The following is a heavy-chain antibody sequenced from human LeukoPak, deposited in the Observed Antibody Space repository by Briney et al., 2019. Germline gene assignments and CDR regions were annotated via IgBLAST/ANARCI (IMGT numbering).Heavy chain of an antibody. CDR1: GCTFSSYS. D-gene: IGHD1-26*01. CDR2: ISSDSTYV. CDR3: AAGATRYEDL. V-gene: IGHV3-21*01. J-gene: IGHJ6*02. Sequence: PGGSLRLSCAASGCTFSSYSMNWARQPPGEGLEWVSSISSDSTYVYYADSVKGRFTISRDNAKNSLYLQMNSLRVEDTAVYYCAAGATRYEDLWGQGTTVTVSS.